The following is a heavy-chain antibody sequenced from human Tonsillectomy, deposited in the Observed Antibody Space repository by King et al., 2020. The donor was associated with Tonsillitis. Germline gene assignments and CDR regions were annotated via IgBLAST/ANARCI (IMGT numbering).Heavy chain of an antibody. CDR2: VNPNSGGT. CDR1: AYTFTDYY. Sequence: QLVQSGAEVKKPGASLKVSCKTSAYTFTDYYIHWVRQAPGQGLEWMGWVNPNSGGTNYAQKFQGRVTMTSDTSISTAYMELSRLRSDDMAVYYCSREALAFDYWGQGTLVTVSS. CDR3: SREALAFDY. J-gene: IGHJ4*02. V-gene: IGHV1-2*02.